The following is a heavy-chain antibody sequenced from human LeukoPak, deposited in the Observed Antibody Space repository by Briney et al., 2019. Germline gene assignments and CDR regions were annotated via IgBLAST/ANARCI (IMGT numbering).Heavy chain of an antibody. CDR1: GFTVSSNY. D-gene: IGHD6-13*01. CDR3: AREGSSSWYSAFDI. Sequence: GGSLRLSCAASGFTVSSNYMSWVRQAPGKGLEWVSVIYSGGSTYYADSVKGRFTISRDNSKNTLYLQMNSLRAEDTAVYYCAREGSSSWYSAFDIWGQGTMVTASS. CDR2: IYSGGST. V-gene: IGHV3-53*01. J-gene: IGHJ3*02.